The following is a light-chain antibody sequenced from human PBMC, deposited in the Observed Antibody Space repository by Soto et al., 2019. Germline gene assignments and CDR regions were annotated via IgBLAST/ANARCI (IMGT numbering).Light chain of an antibody. CDR1: QSVSSNY. V-gene: IGKV3-20*01. Sequence: DIVLTQSPGTLSLSPGESATLSCRASQSVSSNYLAWYQQKPCQAPRLIIYGASSRAAGIPDRFRGSGSGTDFTLTISRLEPEDFAVYYCQHFGSSPPWPFGQGTKVDIK. CDR2: GAS. J-gene: IGKJ1*01. CDR3: QHFGSSPPWP.